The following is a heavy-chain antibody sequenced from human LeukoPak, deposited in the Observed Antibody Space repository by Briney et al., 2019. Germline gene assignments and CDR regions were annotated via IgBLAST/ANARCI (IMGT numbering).Heavy chain of an antibody. D-gene: IGHD5-18*01. CDR2: IYSGGTT. J-gene: IGHJ4*02. Sequence: GGSLRLSCTASGFTVSSNYMSWVRQAPGKGLEWVSVIYSGGTTYYADSVKGRFTISRDNSKNTLYLQMNSLRAEDSAVYYCAKIRGYSYGIHDGEPYYFDYWGQGTLVTVSS. CDR3: AKIRGYSYGIHDGEPYYFDY. CDR1: GFTVSSNY. V-gene: IGHV3-53*05.